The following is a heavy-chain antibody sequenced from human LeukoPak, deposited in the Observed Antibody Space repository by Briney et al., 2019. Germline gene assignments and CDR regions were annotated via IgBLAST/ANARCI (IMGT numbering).Heavy chain of an antibody. CDR2: INPNSGGT. CDR1: GYTFTGYY. J-gene: IGHJ4*02. D-gene: IGHD5-18*01. Sequence: GASVKVSCKSSGYTFTGYYMHWVRQAPGQGLEWMGWINPNSGGTNYAQKFQGRVTMTRDTSISTAYMELSRLRSDDTAVYYCAKLLDVDTASPSFDYWGQGTLVTVSS. V-gene: IGHV1-2*02. CDR3: AKLLDVDTASPSFDY.